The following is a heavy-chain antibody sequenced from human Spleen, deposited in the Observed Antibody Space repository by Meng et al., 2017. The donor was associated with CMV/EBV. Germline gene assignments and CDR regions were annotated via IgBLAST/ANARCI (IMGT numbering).Heavy chain of an antibody. V-gene: IGHV3-72*01. J-gene: IGHJ2*01. CDR1: FIFRGDY. CDR2: IRRKANSYTT. D-gene: IGHD1-26*01. CDR3: ARARSGSAINWYFDL. Sequence: FIFRGDYMGWDRQDPGKGPEWVGRIRRKANSYTTEYAASVKGRFIVSRDDSKNSVYLQMNSLKTEDTAIYYCARARSGSAINWYFDLWGRGTLVTVSS.